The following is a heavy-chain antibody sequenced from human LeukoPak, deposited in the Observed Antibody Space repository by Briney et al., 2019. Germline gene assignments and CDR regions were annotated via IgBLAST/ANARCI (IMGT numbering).Heavy chain of an antibody. Sequence: GGSLRLSCAASGFTFSSYGMHWVRQAPGKGLEWVAFIRYDGSNKYYADSVKGRFTISRDNSKNTLYLQMNSLRAEDTAVYYCAKDSPIYCSGGSCYSYFDYWGQGTLVTVSS. D-gene: IGHD2-15*01. CDR2: IRYDGSNK. CDR1: GFTFSSYG. J-gene: IGHJ4*02. CDR3: AKDSPIYCSGGSCYSYFDY. V-gene: IGHV3-30*02.